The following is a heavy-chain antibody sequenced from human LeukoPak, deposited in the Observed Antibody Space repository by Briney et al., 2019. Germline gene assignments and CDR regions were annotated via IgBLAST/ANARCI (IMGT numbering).Heavy chain of an antibody. CDR3: ARWRIHNIDY. J-gene: IGHJ4*02. CDR2: ISSSSSTI. CDR1: GFTFSSYS. V-gene: IGHV3-48*04. D-gene: IGHD5-18*01. Sequence: GGSLGLSCAASGFTFSSYSMNWVRQAPGKGLEWVSYISSSSSTIYYADSVKGRFTIPRDNAKNSLYLQMNSLRAEDTAVYYCARWRIHNIDYWGQGTLVTVSS.